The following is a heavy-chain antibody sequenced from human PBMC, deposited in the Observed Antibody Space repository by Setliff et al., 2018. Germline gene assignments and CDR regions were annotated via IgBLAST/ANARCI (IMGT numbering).Heavy chain of an antibody. V-gene: IGHV4-61*02. CDR3: ARDNTILGATDH. D-gene: IGHD1-26*01. CDR2: LHTSGRT. Sequence: PSETLSLTCAVSGGSLNSGSYYWSWIRQSTERGLEWLGRLHTSGRTTYNPALNSRVTISVDTSTNQFPLRLTSLTAADTAVYFCARDNTILGATDHWGQGTLVTSPQ. J-gene: IGHJ5*02. CDR1: GGSLNSGSYY.